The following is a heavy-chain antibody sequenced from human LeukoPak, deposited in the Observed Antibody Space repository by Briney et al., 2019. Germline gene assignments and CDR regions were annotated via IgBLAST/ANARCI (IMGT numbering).Heavy chain of an antibody. CDR1: GFTFSSYG. CDR3: AKDTGRIAAADLDY. D-gene: IGHD6-13*01. CDR2: IRYDGSNK. V-gene: IGHV3-30*02. J-gene: IGHJ4*02. Sequence: PGGSLRLSCAASGFTFSSYGMHWVRQAPGKGLEWVAFIRYDGSNKYYADSVKGRFTISRDNSKNTLYLQMNSLRAEDTAVYYCAKDTGRIAAADLDYWGQGTLVTVSS.